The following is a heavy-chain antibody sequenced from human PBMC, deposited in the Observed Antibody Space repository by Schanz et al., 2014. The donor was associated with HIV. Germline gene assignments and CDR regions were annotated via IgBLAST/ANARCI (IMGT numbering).Heavy chain of an antibody. D-gene: IGHD1-26*01. Sequence: EVQLVESGGGLAQPGRSLRLSCAASGFTLDDFAMHWVRQSPGKGLEWVSGITWNNKVVAYADSVKGRFSISRDTANKSLHLHMTKLKVEDTAFYYCVKDFTDSKGGFDCWGQGALVIVSS. J-gene: IGHJ4*02. CDR1: GFTLDDFA. CDR3: VKDFTDSKGGFDC. CDR2: ITWNNKVV. V-gene: IGHV3-9*01.